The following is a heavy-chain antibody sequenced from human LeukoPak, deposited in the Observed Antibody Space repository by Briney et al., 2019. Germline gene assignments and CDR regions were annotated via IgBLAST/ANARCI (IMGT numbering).Heavy chain of an antibody. CDR3: ARDPGYCSSTSCYHPYNWFDP. V-gene: IGHV1-3*01. Sequence: ASVKVSCKASGYTFTGYYMHWVRQAPGQRLEWMGWINAGNGNTKYSQKFQGRVTITRDTSASTAYMELSSLRSEDTAVYYCARDPGYCSSTSCYHPYNWFDPWGQGTLVTVSS. CDR1: GYTFTGYY. CDR2: INAGNGNT. D-gene: IGHD2-2*01. J-gene: IGHJ5*02.